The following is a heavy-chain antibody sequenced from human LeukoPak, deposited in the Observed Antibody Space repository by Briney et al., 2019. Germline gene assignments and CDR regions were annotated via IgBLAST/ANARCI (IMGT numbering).Heavy chain of an antibody. CDR3: ARGDDILTGYHTHFDY. D-gene: IGHD3-9*01. V-gene: IGHV3-48*03. J-gene: IGHJ4*02. Sequence: SGGSLRLSCAASGFTFSSYEMNWVRQAPGKGLEWVSYISSSGSTIYYADSVKGRFTISRDNAKNSLYLQMNSLRAEDTAVYYCARGDDILTGYHTHFDYWGQGTLVTVSS. CDR1: GFTFSSYE. CDR2: ISSSGSTI.